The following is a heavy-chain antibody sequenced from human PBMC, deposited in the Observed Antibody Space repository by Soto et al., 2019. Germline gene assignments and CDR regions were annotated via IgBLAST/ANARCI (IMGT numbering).Heavy chain of an antibody. CDR2: ISRSGIT. V-gene: IGHV4-4*02. J-gene: IGHJ5*02. CDR3: ARVLRGWFDP. CDR1: GGSITSANW. Sequence: QVQLQESGPGLVKPSGTLSLTCAVSGGSITSANWWTWVRQPPGGGLEWIGEISRSGITNYKASLKSRVTMSVDKTKNDVSLKLTSVTAADTAVYYCARVLRGWFDPWGQGTPVTVSS.